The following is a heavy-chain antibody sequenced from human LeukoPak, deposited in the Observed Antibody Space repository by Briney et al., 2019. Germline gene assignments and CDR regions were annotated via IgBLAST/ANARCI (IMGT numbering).Heavy chain of an antibody. Sequence: PSETLSLTCTVSGGSISSSSYYWGWIRQPPGKGLEWIGSIYYSGSTYYNPSLKSRVTISVDTSKNQFSLKLSSVTAADTAVYYCAIISSWYDFDWFDPWGQGTLVTVSS. CDR2: IYYSGST. D-gene: IGHD6-13*01. CDR1: GGSISSSSYY. V-gene: IGHV4-39*07. CDR3: AIISSWYDFDWFDP. J-gene: IGHJ5*02.